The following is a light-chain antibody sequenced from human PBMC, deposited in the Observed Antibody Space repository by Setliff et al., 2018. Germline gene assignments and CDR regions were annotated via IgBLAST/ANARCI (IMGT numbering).Light chain of an antibody. CDR1: SSNIGSHS. CDR3: ATWDDSLNGYV. CDR2: KNS. Sequence: QSVLTQQPSASGTPGQRVTISCSGSSSNIGSHSVSWYQQLPGTAPKLLIYKNSQRSSGVPDRFSGSKSGTSASLAISGLQSEDEADYHCATWDDSLNGYVFASGTKVTVL. J-gene: IGLJ1*01. V-gene: IGLV1-44*01.